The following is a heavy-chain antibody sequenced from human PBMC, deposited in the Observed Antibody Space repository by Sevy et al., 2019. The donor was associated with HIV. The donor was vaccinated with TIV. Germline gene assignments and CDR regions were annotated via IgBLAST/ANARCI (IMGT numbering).Heavy chain of an antibody. CDR1: GFVFRNYG. CDR3: ARAHQLPQRQHYYYYGMDV. D-gene: IGHD2-2*01. V-gene: IGHV1-18*01. J-gene: IGHJ6*02. Sequence: ASVKVSCKTSGFVFRNYGISWVRQAAREGLERAGWINTDTRDTDFAQKFQGRVSMARDTSTSPVYMELRNLRFGDTAVYFCARAHQLPQRQHYYYYGMDVWGQGTTVIVSS. CDR2: INTDTRDT.